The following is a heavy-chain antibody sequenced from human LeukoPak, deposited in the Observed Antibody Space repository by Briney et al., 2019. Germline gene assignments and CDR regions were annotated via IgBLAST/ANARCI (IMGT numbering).Heavy chain of an antibody. V-gene: IGHV3-74*01. CDR3: AKAAYGSESYYDPFDY. CDR2: IKSDGSNT. CDR1: GFTFSSYW. J-gene: IGHJ4*02. D-gene: IGHD3-10*01. Sequence: GGSLRLSCAASGFTFSSYWMHWVRQAPGKGLVWVSRIKSDGSNTNYADSVKGRFTISRDNSKNTLYLQMNSLRAEDTAVYYCAKAAYGSESYYDPFDYWGQGTLVTVSS.